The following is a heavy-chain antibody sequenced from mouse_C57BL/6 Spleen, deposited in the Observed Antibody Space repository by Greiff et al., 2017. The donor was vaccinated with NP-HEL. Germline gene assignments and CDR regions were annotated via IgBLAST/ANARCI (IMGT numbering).Heavy chain of an antibody. CDR2: IDPEDGDT. V-gene: IGHV14-1*01. CDR1: GFNIKDYY. J-gene: IGHJ4*01. Sequence: EVQLQQSGAELVRPGASVKLSCTASGFNIKDYYMHWVKQRPEQGLEWIGRIDPEDGDTEYDPKFQGKATMTADTSSNTAYLQLSSLTSEDTAVYYCTTGYGNDPYAMDYWGQGTSVTVSS. D-gene: IGHD2-10*02. CDR3: TTGYGNDPYAMDY.